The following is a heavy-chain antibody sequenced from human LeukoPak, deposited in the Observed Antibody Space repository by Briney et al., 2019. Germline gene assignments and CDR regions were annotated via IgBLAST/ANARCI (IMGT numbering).Heavy chain of an antibody. J-gene: IGHJ4*02. CDR3: ASRIAAAGTGGY. CDR1: GFTFSDYY. V-gene: IGHV3-11*01. CDR2: ISGSGSAK. D-gene: IGHD6-13*01. Sequence: KSGGSLRLSCAASGFTFSDYYMSWIRLAPGKGLEWVSYISGSGSAKNYADSVKGRFTISRDNSKNTLYLQMNSLRAEDTAVYYCASRIAAAGTGGYWGQGTLVTVSS.